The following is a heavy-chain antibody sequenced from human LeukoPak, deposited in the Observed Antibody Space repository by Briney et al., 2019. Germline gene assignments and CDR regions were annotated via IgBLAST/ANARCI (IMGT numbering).Heavy chain of an antibody. J-gene: IGHJ4*02. D-gene: IGHD3-10*01. CDR1: GGSFSSGSYY. CDR3: ARGPMIRGIIYYFDY. CDR2: IDYSGST. Sequence: PSETLSLTCTVSGGSFSSGSYYWSWIRQPPGKGLEWIGNIDYSGSTIYNPSLKSRVTISVDTSKNQFSLNLNSVTAADTALYYCARGPMIRGIIYYFDYWGQGTLVTVSS. V-gene: IGHV4-61*01.